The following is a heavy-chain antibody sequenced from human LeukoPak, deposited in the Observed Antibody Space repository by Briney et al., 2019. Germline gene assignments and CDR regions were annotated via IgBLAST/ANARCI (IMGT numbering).Heavy chain of an antibody. D-gene: IGHD1-26*01. Sequence: SETLSLTCTVSGGSISSGSYYWSWIRQPAGKGLEWIGRIYTSGSTNYNPSLKSRVTISVDTSKNQFSLKLSSVTAADTAVYYCARDMGGIPYPEGPRYDAFDIWGQGTMVTVSS. CDR1: GGSISSGSYY. CDR3: ARDMGGIPYPEGPRYDAFDI. V-gene: IGHV4-61*02. J-gene: IGHJ3*02. CDR2: IYTSGST.